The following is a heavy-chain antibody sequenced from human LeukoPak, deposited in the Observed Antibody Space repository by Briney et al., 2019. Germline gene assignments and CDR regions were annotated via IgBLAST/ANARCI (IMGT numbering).Heavy chain of an antibody. Sequence: SETLSLTCTVSGGSISSSSYYRGWIRQPPGKGLEWIGSIYYSGSTYYNPSLKSRVTISVDTSKNQFSLKLSSVTAADTAVYYCARHVSAPYYDILTGYYSGIYFQHWGQGTLVTVSS. CDR3: ARHVSAPYYDILTGYYSGIYFQH. CDR1: GGSISSSSYY. D-gene: IGHD3-9*01. V-gene: IGHV4-39*01. CDR2: IYYSGST. J-gene: IGHJ1*01.